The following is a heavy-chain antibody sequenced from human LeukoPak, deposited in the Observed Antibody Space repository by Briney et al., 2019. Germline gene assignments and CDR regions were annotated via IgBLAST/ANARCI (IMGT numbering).Heavy chain of an antibody. CDR3: AREYYDFWSGYAD. Sequence: GASVKVSCKASGYTFTSYAMNWVRQAPGQGLEWLACMQPYSGNTDYAQKFQGRLTMTRNSSTNTVHMELSSLTSEDTAVYYCAREYYDFWSGYADWGQGTLVTVSS. CDR1: GYTFTSYA. CDR2: MQPYSGNT. V-gene: IGHV1-8*02. D-gene: IGHD3-3*01. J-gene: IGHJ4*02.